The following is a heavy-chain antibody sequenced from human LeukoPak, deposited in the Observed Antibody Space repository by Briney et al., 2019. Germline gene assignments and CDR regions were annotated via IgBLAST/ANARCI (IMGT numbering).Heavy chain of an antibody. V-gene: IGHV4-34*01. CDR2: INHSGST. CDR1: GGSFSGYY. J-gene: IGHJ3*02. Sequence: SETLSLTCAVYGGSFSGYYWSWIRQPPGKGLEWIGEINHSGSTNYNPSLKSRVTISVDTSKNQFSLKLSSVTAADTAVYYCASPSRDDAFDIWGQGTMVTVSS. CDR3: ASPSRDDAFDI. D-gene: IGHD5-24*01.